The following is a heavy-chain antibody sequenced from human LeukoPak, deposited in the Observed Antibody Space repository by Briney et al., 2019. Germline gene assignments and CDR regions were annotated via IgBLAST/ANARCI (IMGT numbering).Heavy chain of an antibody. D-gene: IGHD1-26*01. J-gene: IGHJ4*02. Sequence: PSETLSLTCTVSGGSISSSSYYWGWIRQPPGKGLEWIGSIYYSGSTYYNPSLKSRVTISVDTSKNQFSLKLSSVTAADTAVYYCARDSSGSYIFGFDYWGQGTLVTVSS. CDR3: ARDSSGSYIFGFDY. CDR2: IYYSGST. CDR1: GGSISSSSYY. V-gene: IGHV4-39*07.